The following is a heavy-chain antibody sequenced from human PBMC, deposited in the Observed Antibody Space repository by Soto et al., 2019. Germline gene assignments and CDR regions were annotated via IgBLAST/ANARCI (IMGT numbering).Heavy chain of an antibody. CDR1: GYSFTSYW. Sequence: GESRKISWKGSGYSFTSYWIGWVRQMPGKGLEWMGIIYPGDSDTRYSPSFQGQVTISADKSISTAYLQWSSLKASDTAIYYCARHGSPWVIYYYYGLEVWGQGTTVTVAS. J-gene: IGHJ6*02. D-gene: IGHD3-16*01. V-gene: IGHV5-51*01. CDR2: IYPGDSDT. CDR3: ARHGSPWVIYYYYGLEV.